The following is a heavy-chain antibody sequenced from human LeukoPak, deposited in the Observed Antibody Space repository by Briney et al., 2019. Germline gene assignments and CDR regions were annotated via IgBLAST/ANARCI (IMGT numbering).Heavy chain of an antibody. V-gene: IGHV4-34*01. CDR3: ARGARVSYSSSWDNFDY. D-gene: IGHD6-13*01. J-gene: IGHJ4*02. Sequence: TSETPSLTCAVYGGSFSGYYWSWIRQPPGKGLEWIGEINHSGSTNYNPSLKSRVTISVDTSKNQFSLKLSSVTAADTAVYYCARGARVSYSSSWDNFDYWGQGTLVTVSS. CDR1: GGSFSGYY. CDR2: INHSGST.